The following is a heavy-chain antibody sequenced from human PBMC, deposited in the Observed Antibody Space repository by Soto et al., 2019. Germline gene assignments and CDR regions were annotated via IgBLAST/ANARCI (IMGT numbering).Heavy chain of an antibody. D-gene: IGHD4-17*01. CDR1: GFTFSSYA. J-gene: IGHJ3*02. CDR3: AKDCLTFWDYGDHDAFDI. V-gene: IGHV3-23*01. CDR2: ISGSGGST. Sequence: EVQLLESGGGLVQPGGSLRLSCAASGFTFSSYAMSWVRQAPGKGLEWVSAISGSGGSTYYADSVKGRFTISRDNSKNTLYLQMISLRAEDTAVYYCAKDCLTFWDYGDHDAFDIWGQGTMVTVSS.